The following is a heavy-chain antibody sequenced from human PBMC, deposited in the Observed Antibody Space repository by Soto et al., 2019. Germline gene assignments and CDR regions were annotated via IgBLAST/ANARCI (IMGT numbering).Heavy chain of an antibody. CDR3: ARAGLGKQQLSRDY. D-gene: IGHD6-13*01. V-gene: IGHV4-34*01. J-gene: IGHJ4*02. CDR1: GGSFSGYY. Sequence: SETLSLTCAVYGGSFSGYYWSWIRQPPGKGLEWIGEINHSGSTNYNPSLKSRVTISVDTSKNQFSLKLSSVTAADTAVYYCARAGLGKQQLSRDYWGQGTLVTVSS. CDR2: INHSGST.